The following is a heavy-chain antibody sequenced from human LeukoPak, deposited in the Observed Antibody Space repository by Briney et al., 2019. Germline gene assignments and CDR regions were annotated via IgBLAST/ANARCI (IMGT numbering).Heavy chain of an antibody. Sequence: SETLSLTCAVYGGSFSGYYWSWIRQPPGKGLEWIGEINHSGSTNYNPSLKSRVTISVDTSKNQFSLKLSSVTAADTAVYYCARGGRTGIAARPSSVGDYWGQGTLVTVSS. D-gene: IGHD6-6*01. CDR2: INHSGST. J-gene: IGHJ4*02. CDR1: GGSFSGYY. V-gene: IGHV4-34*01. CDR3: ARGGRTGIAARPSSVGDY.